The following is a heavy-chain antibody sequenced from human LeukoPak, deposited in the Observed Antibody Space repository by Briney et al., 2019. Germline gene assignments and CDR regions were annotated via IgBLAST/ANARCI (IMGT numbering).Heavy chain of an antibody. CDR1: GGSISSSSYY. D-gene: IGHD6-19*01. CDR3: ARHSSGWSEDV. V-gene: IGHV4-39*01. CDR2: VYYSGST. Sequence: SETLSLTCTVSGGSISSSSYYWGWIRQPPGKGLEWIVSVYYSGSTYYNPSLKSRVTISVDTSKNQFSLKLSSVTAADTAVYYCARHSSGWSEDVWGKGTTVTISS. J-gene: IGHJ6*04.